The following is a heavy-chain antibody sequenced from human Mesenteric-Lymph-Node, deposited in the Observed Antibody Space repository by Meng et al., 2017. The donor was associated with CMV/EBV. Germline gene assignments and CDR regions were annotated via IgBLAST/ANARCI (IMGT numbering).Heavy chain of an antibody. V-gene: IGHV4-34*01. Sequence: SETLSLTCTVYGGSFSGYYWSWIRQPPGKGLEWIGEINHSGSTNYNPSLKSRVTISVDTSKNQFSLKLSSVTAADTAVYFCARGITGTTFDYWGQGTLVTVSS. CDR2: INHSGST. D-gene: IGHD1-7*01. CDR3: ARGITGTTFDY. J-gene: IGHJ4*02. CDR1: GGSFSGYY.